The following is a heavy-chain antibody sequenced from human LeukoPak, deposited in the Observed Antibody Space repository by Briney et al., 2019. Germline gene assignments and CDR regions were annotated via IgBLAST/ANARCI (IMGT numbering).Heavy chain of an antibody. CDR3: ARDLGRGIAVAGTDY. Sequence: ASVKVSCKGSGYTFTSYGLSWVRHGPAQGLEWMGWISAYNGNTNYAQKLQGRVTMTTDTSTSTAYMELRSLRSDDTAVYYCARDLGRGIAVAGTDYWGQGTLVTVSS. J-gene: IGHJ4*02. CDR2: ISAYNGNT. D-gene: IGHD6-19*01. V-gene: IGHV1-18*01. CDR1: GYTFTSYG.